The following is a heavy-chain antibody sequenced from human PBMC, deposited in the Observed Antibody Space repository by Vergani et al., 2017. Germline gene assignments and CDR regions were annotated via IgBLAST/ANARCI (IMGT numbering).Heavy chain of an antibody. CDR1: GFTFSNAW. V-gene: IGHV3-15*01. J-gene: IGHJ4*02. CDR2: IKSKTDGGTT. CDR3: TTDLGSGYDYY. D-gene: IGHD5-12*01. Sequence: EVQLVESGGGLVKPGGSLRLSCAASGFTFSNAWMSGVRQAPGKGPEWVGRIKSKTDGGTTDYAAPVKGRFTISREDSKNTLYLQMNSLKTEDTAVYYCTTDLGSGYDYYWGQGTLVTVSS.